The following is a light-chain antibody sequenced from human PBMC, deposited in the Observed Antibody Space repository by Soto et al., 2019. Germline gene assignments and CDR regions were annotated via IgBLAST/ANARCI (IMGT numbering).Light chain of an antibody. CDR2: GNT. CDR3: QSYDSSLSGSV. CDR1: SSNIGAVFD. V-gene: IGLV1-40*01. J-gene: IGLJ2*01. Sequence: QSVLTQPPSVSGAPGQRVTISCTGSSSNIGAVFDVHWYQQLRGPAPKLLIYGNTNRPSGVPDRFSGSKSGTSASLAITGLQPEDEADYSCQSYDSSLSGSVFGGGTKLTVL.